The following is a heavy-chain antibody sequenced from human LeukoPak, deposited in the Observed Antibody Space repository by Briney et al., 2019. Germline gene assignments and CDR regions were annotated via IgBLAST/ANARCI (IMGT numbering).Heavy chain of an antibody. CDR3: AKGAYDFWSGYKYNWFDP. CDR2: ISSNGGST. V-gene: IGHV3-64*04. J-gene: IGHJ5*02. Sequence: GGSLRLSCSASGFTFSSDAMHWVRQAPGQGLEYVSGISSNGGSTYYADSVQGRFTISRDNSKNTLYLQMNSLRAEDTAVYYCAKGAYDFWSGYKYNWFDPWGQGTLVTVSS. D-gene: IGHD3/OR15-3a*01. CDR1: GFTFSSDA.